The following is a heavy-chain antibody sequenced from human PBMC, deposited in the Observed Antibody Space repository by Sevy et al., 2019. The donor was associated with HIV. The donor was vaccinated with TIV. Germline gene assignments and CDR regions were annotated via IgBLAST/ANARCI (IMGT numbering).Heavy chain of an antibody. Sequence: SETLSLTCTVSGDSINSAYYWGWIRQPPGKGLEWIGSIYHSGSTYYNPSLKSRVTISVDTSKNQFSLKLSSVTAADTAVYYCARDRADYGDNIYYWFDPWGQGTLVTVSS. CDR3: ARDRADYGDNIYYWFDP. V-gene: IGHV4-38-2*02. D-gene: IGHD4-17*01. J-gene: IGHJ5*02. CDR1: GDSINSAYY. CDR2: IYHSGST.